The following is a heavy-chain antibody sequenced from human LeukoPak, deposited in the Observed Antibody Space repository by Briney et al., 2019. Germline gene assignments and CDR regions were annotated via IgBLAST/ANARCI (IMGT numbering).Heavy chain of an antibody. CDR2: IGGGGETT. V-gene: IGHV3-23*01. CDR3: ARWLQDYFDY. D-gene: IGHD5-24*01. CDR1: GFSFSSYA. J-gene: IGHJ4*02. Sequence: GGSLRLSRAASGFSFSSYAMTWLRQAPGKGLEWVSGIGGGGETTYYADSVKGRFTIFRDNSKNTLYLQMTSLRADDTAVYYCARWLQDYFDYWGQGTLVTVSS.